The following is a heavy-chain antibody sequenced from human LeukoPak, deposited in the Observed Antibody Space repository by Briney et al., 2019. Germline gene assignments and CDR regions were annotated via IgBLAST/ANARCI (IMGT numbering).Heavy chain of an antibody. J-gene: IGHJ4*02. V-gene: IGHV1-2*06. Sequence: ASVKVSCKASGYTFTGYYMHWVRRAPGQGLEWMARINPNSGGTNYAQKLQGRVTITRDTSISTAYKELSRLRSDDTAVYCCARVSGSYYNGPFDYWGQGTLVTVSS. CDR2: INPNSGGT. D-gene: IGHD3-10*01. CDR3: ARVSGSYYNGPFDY. CDR1: GYTFTGYY.